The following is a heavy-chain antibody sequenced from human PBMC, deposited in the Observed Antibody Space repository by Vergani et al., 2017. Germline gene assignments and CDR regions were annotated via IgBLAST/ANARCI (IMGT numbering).Heavy chain of an antibody. Sequence: VQLLESGGDLVQPGGSLRLSCAASGFTFSDYYMSWIRQAPGKGLEWVSYISSSGSTIYYADSVKGRFTISRDNAKNSLYLQMNSLRPEDTAVYYCAKVGRSEVAGTFGAFDIWGQGTMVTVSS. J-gene: IGHJ3*02. CDR1: GFTFSDYY. V-gene: IGHV3-11*01. CDR3: AKVGRSEVAGTFGAFDI. CDR2: ISSSGSTI. D-gene: IGHD6-19*01.